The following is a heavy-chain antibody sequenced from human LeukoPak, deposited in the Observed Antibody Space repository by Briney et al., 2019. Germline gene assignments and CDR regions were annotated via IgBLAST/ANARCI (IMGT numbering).Heavy chain of an antibody. CDR1: GFTFSSYG. Sequence: PGRSLRLSCAASGFTFSSYGMHWVRQAPGKGLEWVAFIRYDGSNKYYADSVKGRFTISRDNSKNTLYLQMNSLRAEDTAVYYCARDQLQSVAFDIWGQGTVVTVSS. CDR3: ARDQLQSVAFDI. CDR2: IRYDGSNK. V-gene: IGHV3-30*02. D-gene: IGHD4-11*01. J-gene: IGHJ3*02.